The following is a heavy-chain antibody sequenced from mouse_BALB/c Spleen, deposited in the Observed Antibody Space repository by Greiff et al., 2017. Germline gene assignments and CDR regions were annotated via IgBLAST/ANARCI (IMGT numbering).Heavy chain of an antibody. CDR3: ARRYYDLYFDV. CDR2: ISSGGST. CDR1: GFTFSSYA. Sequence: EVNVVESGGGLVKPGGSLKLSCAASGFTFSSYAMSWVRQTPEKRLEWVASISSGGSTYYPDSVKGRFTISRDNARNILYLQMSSLRSEDTAMYYCARRYYDLYFDVWGAGTTVTVSS. V-gene: IGHV5-6-5*01. D-gene: IGHD2-4*01. J-gene: IGHJ1*01.